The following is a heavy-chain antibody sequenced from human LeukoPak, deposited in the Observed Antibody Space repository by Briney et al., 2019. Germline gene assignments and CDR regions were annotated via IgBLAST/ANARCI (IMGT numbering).Heavy chain of an antibody. D-gene: IGHD2-15*01. CDR3: AREVPATATSNWFDP. J-gene: IGHJ5*02. CDR2: ISYTGNT. V-gene: IGHV4-31*03. CDR1: GGSISTGAYY. Sequence: SETLSLTCTVSGGSISTGAYYWGWIRQHPEKGLEWLGHISYTGNTYYNPSLKSRMTMSLDTSENQFSLRVSSVTAADTAVYYCAREVPATATSNWFDPWGQGTLVTVSS.